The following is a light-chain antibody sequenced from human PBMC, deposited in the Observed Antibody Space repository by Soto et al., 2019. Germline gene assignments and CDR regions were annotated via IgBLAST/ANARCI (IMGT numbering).Light chain of an antibody. V-gene: IGKV1-5*03. CDR1: QSISSW. J-gene: IGKJ2*01. CDR3: QQYNSYPYT. CDR2: KAS. Sequence: DIQMTQSPSTLSACVGDRVTITCRASQSISSWLAWYQQKPGKAPKLLIYKASSLESGVPSRFSGGGSGTEFSLTISSLQPDDFAAYYGQQYNSYPYTFGQGTKLEIK.